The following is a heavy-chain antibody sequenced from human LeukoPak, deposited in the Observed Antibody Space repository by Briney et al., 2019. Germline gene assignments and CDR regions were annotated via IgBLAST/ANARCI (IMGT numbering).Heavy chain of an antibody. CDR1: RFTFSTYW. V-gene: IGHV3-7*05. D-gene: IGHD6-6*01. CDR3: ARDGYTSSSLDY. Sequence: PGGSLRLSCVASRFTFSTYWMTWVRQAPGKGLEWVANIKEDGSAKYYVDSVKGRFTISRDNAKNSLYLQMDSLRAEDTALYFCARDGYTSSSLDYWGPGTLVTVSS. CDR2: IKEDGSAK. J-gene: IGHJ4*02.